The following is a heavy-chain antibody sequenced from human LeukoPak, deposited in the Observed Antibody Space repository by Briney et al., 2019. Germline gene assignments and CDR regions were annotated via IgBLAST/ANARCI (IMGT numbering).Heavy chain of an antibody. CDR2: IYYSGST. CDR1: GGSISSSSYY. V-gene: IGHV4-39*07. J-gene: IGHJ5*02. Sequence: SETLSLTCTVSGGSISSSSYYWGWIRQPPGKGLEWIGSIYYSGSTYYNPSLKSRVTISVDTSKNQFSLELTSMTAADTAVYYCARGGIAAANWFDPWGQGTLVTVSS. D-gene: IGHD6-13*01. CDR3: ARGGIAAANWFDP.